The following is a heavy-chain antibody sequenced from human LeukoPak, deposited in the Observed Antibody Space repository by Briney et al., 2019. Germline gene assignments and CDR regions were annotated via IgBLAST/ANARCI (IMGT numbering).Heavy chain of an antibody. D-gene: IGHD3-10*01. CDR3: ARANYYGSGNYYFDS. J-gene: IGHJ4*02. V-gene: IGHV4-59*01. Sequence: SETLSLTCTVSGGSISSYYWSWIRQPPGKGLEWIGDIFYSGSTNYNPSLKSRVTISVDTSKNQFSLKLSSVTAADTAVYFCARANYYGSGNYYFDSWGQGTLVTVAS. CDR1: GGSISSYY. CDR2: IFYSGST.